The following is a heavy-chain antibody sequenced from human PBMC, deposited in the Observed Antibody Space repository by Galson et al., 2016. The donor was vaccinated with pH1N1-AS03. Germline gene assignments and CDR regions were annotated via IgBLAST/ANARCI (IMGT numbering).Heavy chain of an antibody. CDR2: IRQDGSEK. CDR1: GFSFSASW. CDR3: ARESPLNYSLDP. V-gene: IGHV3-7*03. D-gene: IGHD1-7*01. Sequence: SLRLSCAASGFSFSASWMSWVRQAPGKGLEWVANIRQDGSEKYYVDSVEGRFTISRDNAKNSLYLQMNSLRDEDRAVYYCARESPLNYSLDPWARGTLVTVPS. J-gene: IGHJ2*01.